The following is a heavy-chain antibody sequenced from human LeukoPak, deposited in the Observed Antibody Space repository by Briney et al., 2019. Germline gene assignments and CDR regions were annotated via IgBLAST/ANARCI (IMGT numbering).Heavy chain of an antibody. Sequence: SVKVSCKASGGTFSSYAISWVRQAPGQGLEWMGGIIPIFGTANYAQKFQGRVTITTDESTSTAYMELSSLRSEDTAVYYCARDYDSSGYYYGYWGQGTLVAVSS. CDR1: GGTFSSYA. CDR3: ARDYDSSGYYYGY. V-gene: IGHV1-69*05. CDR2: IIPIFGTA. J-gene: IGHJ4*02. D-gene: IGHD3-22*01.